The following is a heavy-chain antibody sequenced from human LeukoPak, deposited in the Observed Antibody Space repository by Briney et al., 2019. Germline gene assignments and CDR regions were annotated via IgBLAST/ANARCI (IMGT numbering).Heavy chain of an antibody. J-gene: IGHJ4*02. Sequence: PGGSLRLSCAAFRFTFSEYAMHWVRQAPGKGLEWVSVIGGDARSPYYADSVKGRFTISRDNSKNSLYLQMNSLRAEDTAVYYCARGLRYFDWLLLRDYYFDYWGQGTLVTVSS. CDR3: ARGLRYFDWLLLRDYYFDY. CDR1: RFTFSEYA. CDR2: IGGDARSP. D-gene: IGHD3-9*01. V-gene: IGHV3-23*01.